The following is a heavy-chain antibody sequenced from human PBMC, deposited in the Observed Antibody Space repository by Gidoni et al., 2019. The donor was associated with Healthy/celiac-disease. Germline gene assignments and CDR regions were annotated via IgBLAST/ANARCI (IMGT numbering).Heavy chain of an antibody. CDR3: ARDQKRGGVNGDNGG. CDR1: GFTFSRDS. Sequence: EVQLVESGGGLVKPGGSRRLSWAASGFTFSRDSMNWVRQAPGKGLEWVSSISSSSSYISYADSVKGRFTISRDNAKNSLYLQMNSLRAEDTAVYYCARDQKRGGVNGDNGGWGQGTLVTVSS. V-gene: IGHV3-21*01. D-gene: IGHD4-17*01. CDR2: ISSSSSYI. J-gene: IGHJ4*02.